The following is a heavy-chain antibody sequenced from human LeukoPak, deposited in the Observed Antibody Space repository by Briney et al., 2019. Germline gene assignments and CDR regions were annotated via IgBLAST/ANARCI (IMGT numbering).Heavy chain of an antibody. J-gene: IGHJ4*02. D-gene: IGHD3-10*01. V-gene: IGHV3-30*18. CDR2: ISYDGSNK. CDR3: AKDPNYYGSGRDYFDY. CDR1: GFTFSSYG. Sequence: PGGSLRLSCAASGFTFSSYGMHWVRQAPGKGLEWVAVISYDGSNKYYADSVKGRFTISRDNSKNTLYLQMNSLRAEDTAVYYCAKDPNYYGSGRDYFDYWGQGTLVTVSS.